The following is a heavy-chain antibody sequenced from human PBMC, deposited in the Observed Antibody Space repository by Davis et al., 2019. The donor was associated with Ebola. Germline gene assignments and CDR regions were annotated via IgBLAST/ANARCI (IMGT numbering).Heavy chain of an antibody. CDR1: GFTFSNAW. CDR3: ARDPRRFREFYYYYYGMDV. D-gene: IGHD3-10*01. CDR2: ISSSSSYI. J-gene: IGHJ6*02. Sequence: GESLKISCAASGFTFSNAWMNWVRQAPGKGLEWVSSISSSSSYIYYADSVKGRFTISRDNAKNSLYLQMNSLRAEDTAVYYCARDPRRFREFYYYYYGMDVWGQGTTVTVSS. V-gene: IGHV3-21*04.